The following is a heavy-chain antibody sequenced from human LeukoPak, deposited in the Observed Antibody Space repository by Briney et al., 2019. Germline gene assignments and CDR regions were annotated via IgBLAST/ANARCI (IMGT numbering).Heavy chain of an antibody. D-gene: IGHD3-16*02. V-gene: IGHV4-30-4*07. CDR2: IYYSGST. Sequence: SETLSLTCAVSGGSISSGGYSWSWIRQPPGKGLEWIGYIYYSGSTYYNPSLKSRVTISVDTSKNQFSLKLSSVTAADTAVYYCARGLAFGGVIVSKDAFDIWGQGTMVTVSS. CDR1: GGSISSGGYS. J-gene: IGHJ3*02. CDR3: ARGLAFGGVIVSKDAFDI.